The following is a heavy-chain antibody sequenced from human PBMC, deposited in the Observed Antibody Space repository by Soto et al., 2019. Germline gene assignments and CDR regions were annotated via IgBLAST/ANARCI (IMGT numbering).Heavy chain of an antibody. CDR3: ARGPLVVLNYFES. CDR2: IFPLTDIP. CDR1: GGTFRNYP. Sequence: QVQLVQSGTEVKKPGSSVKVSCKASGGTFRNYPINWVRQAPGQGLEWMGSIFPLTDIPDYAQNFQARLTIIADKSTSTAYMELSCLTSDDTAMYFCARGPLVVLNYFESWGQGTLVTVSS. V-gene: IGHV1-69*02. J-gene: IGHJ4*02.